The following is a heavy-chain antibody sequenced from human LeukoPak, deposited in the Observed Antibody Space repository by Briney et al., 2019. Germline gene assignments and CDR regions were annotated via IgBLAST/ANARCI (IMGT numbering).Heavy chain of an antibody. J-gene: IGHJ2*01. CDR2: ISYTGST. CDR3: ATCSSRRYWDFDL. D-gene: IGHD6-13*01. V-gene: IGHV4-59*08. Sequence: SETLSLTCSVSGGSISNYYWTWIRQPPGGGLEWIGHISYTGSTTYNPSLKSRVTISTDTSKSQFSLKLSSVTAADTAVYYCATCSSRRYWDFDLWGRGTLVTVSS. CDR1: GGSISNYY.